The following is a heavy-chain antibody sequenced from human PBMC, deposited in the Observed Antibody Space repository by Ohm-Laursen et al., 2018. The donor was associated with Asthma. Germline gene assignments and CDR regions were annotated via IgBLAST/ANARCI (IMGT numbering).Heavy chain of an antibody. CDR2: IYYSGST. Sequence: SQTLSLTCAVSGGSISSGDYYWSWIRQPPGKGLEWIGYIYYSGSTYYNPSLKSRVTISVDTSKNQFSLKLSSVTAADTAVYYCARGSYSSSWYPRFGYWGQGTLVTVSS. J-gene: IGHJ4*02. V-gene: IGHV4-30-4*01. CDR3: ARGSYSSSWYPRFGY. D-gene: IGHD6-13*01. CDR1: GGSISSGDYY.